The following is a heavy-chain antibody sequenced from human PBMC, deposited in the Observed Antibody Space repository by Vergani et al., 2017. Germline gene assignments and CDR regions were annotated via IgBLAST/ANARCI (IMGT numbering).Heavy chain of an antibody. J-gene: IGHJ4*02. CDR2: INHSGST. D-gene: IGHD2-15*01. V-gene: IGHV4-34*01. Sequence: QVQLQQWGAGLLKPSETLSLTCAVYGGSFSGYYWSWIRQPPGKGLEWSGEINHSGSTNYNPSLKSRVTISVDTSKNQFSLKLSSVTAADTAVYYCARGRYCSGGSCQTFDYWGQGTLVTVSS. CDR3: ARGRYCSGGSCQTFDY. CDR1: GGSFSGYY.